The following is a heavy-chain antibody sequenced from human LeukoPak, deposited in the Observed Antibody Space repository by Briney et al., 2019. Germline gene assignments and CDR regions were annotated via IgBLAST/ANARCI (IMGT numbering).Heavy chain of an antibody. J-gene: IGHJ6*03. V-gene: IGHV3-20*04. D-gene: IGHD6-6*01. Sequence: PGGSLRLSCAASGFTFDDYGMSWVRQAPGKGLEWVSGINWNGGSTGYADSVKGRFTISRDNAKNSLYLQMNSLRAEDTALYYCARDPSGAPREYYYYYMDVWGKGTTVTVSS. CDR2: INWNGGST. CDR1: GFTFDDYG. CDR3: ARDPSGAPREYYYYYMDV.